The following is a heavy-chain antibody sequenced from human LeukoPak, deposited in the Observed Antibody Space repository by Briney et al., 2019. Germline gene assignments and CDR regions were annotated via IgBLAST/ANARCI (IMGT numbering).Heavy chain of an antibody. CDR2: ISGYNGNT. J-gene: IGHJ4*02. Sequence: ASVKVSCKASGYTFTSYGISWVRQAPGQGLEWMGWISGYNGNTNYAQKFQDRVTMTTDTSTSTAYMELRSLRSDDTAVYYCARGCSSTSCYLLDYWGQGTLVTVSS. CDR1: GYTFTSYG. CDR3: ARGCSSTSCYLLDY. D-gene: IGHD2-2*01. V-gene: IGHV1-18*01.